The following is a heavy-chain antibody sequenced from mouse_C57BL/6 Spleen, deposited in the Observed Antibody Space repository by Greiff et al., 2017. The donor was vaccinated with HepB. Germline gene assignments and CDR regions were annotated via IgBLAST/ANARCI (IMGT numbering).Heavy chain of an antibody. CDR3: ARGKSNWYFDV. Sequence: QVQLKESGAELVKPGASVKISCKASGYAFSSYWMNWVKQRPGKGLEWIGQIYPGDGDTNYNGKFKGKATLTADKSSSTAYMQLSSLTSEDSAVYCCARGKSNWYFDVWGTGTTVTVSS. CDR1: GYAFSSYW. CDR2: IYPGDGDT. J-gene: IGHJ1*03. V-gene: IGHV1-80*01.